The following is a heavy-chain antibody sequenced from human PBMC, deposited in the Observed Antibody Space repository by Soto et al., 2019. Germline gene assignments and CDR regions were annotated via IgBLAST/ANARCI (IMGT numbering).Heavy chain of an antibody. CDR2: ISSSSSYI. V-gene: IGHV3-21*01. Sequence: GGSLRLSCAASGFTFSSYSMNWVRQAPGKGQEWVSSISSSSSYIYYADSVKGRFTISRDNAKNSLYLQMNSLRAEDTAVYYCARDHDYIWGSYRYTPRPFDYWGQGTLVTVSS. J-gene: IGHJ4*02. CDR3: ARDHDYIWGSYRYTPRPFDY. CDR1: GFTFSSYS. D-gene: IGHD3-16*02.